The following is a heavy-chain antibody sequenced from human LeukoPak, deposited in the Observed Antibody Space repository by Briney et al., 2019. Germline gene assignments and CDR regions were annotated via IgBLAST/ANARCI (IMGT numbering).Heavy chain of an antibody. Sequence: GGSLRLSCAASGFTFSSYWMHWVRHAPGKGLVWVSRINSDGSSPIYADSVKGRFTISRDNAKNTLCLQMNSLRAEDTAVYYCARGAPPYRSGWYFFYYYYGMDVWGQGTTVTVSS. J-gene: IGHJ6*02. D-gene: IGHD6-19*01. CDR1: GFTFSSYW. CDR3: ARGAPPYRSGWYFFYYYYGMDV. V-gene: IGHV3-74*01. CDR2: INSDGSSP.